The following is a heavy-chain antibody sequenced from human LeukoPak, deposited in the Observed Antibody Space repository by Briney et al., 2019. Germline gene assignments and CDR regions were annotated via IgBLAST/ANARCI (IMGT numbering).Heavy chain of an antibody. D-gene: IGHD6-19*01. Sequence: GGSLRLSWAASGFTFSSYAMHWVRQAPGKGLEWVAVISYDGSIKYYADSVKGRFTISRDNSKNTLYLQMNSLRAEDTAVYYCARMSSGWLDYWGQGTLVTVSS. CDR3: ARMSSGWLDY. J-gene: IGHJ4*02. V-gene: IGHV3-30-3*01. CDR2: ISYDGSIK. CDR1: GFTFSSYA.